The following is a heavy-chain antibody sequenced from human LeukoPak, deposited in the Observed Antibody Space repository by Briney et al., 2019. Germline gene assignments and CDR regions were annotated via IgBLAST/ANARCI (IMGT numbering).Heavy chain of an antibody. J-gene: IGHJ4*02. CDR1: GFTFSSYS. Sequence: GGSLRLSCAASGFTFSSYSMNWVRQAPGKGLEWVAFIRHDGSNKYYADSVKGRFTISRDNSKNTLYLQMNSLRAEDTAVYYCANNRLLEWLVFDYWGQGTLVTVSS. CDR3: ANNRLLEWLVFDY. V-gene: IGHV3-30*02. D-gene: IGHD3-3*01. CDR2: IRHDGSNK.